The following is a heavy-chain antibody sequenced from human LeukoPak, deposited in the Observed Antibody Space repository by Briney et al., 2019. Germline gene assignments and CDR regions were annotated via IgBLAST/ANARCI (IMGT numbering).Heavy chain of an antibody. CDR2: ISSSSSTM. V-gene: IGHV3-48*01. Sequence: PGGSLRLSCAASGFTFNSYSMNWVRQAPGKGLEWVSYISSSSSTMYYADSVKGRFTISRDNAKNSLYLQMNSLRAEDTAVYYCASLNWGSGDYWGQGTLVTVSS. D-gene: IGHD7-27*01. CDR3: ASLNWGSGDY. J-gene: IGHJ4*02. CDR1: GFTFNSYS.